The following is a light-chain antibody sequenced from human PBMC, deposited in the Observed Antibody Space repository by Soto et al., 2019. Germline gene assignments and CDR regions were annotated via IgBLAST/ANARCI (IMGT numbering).Light chain of an antibody. J-gene: IGKJ1*01. CDR2: GAS. CDR1: QGIGTW. CDR3: QPANSFPRT. Sequence: DIQMTQSPSSVSASVGDRVTITCRASQGIGTWLAWYQQKPGKAPNLLISGASSLQSGVPSRFSGSGSGTDFTLNISRLQPEDFATYYCQPANSFPRTFGQGSRVQIK. V-gene: IGKV1-12*01.